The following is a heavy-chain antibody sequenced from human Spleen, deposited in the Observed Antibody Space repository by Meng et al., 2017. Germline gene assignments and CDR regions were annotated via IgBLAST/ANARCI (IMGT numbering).Heavy chain of an antibody. CDR1: GYTFTTYW. CDR2: IYPGDSDT. D-gene: IGHD5-18*01. V-gene: IGHV5-51*01. J-gene: IGHJ4*02. CDR3: TRHRNVRGYSSEIDY. Sequence: GESLKISCNGSGYTFTTYWIGWVRQMPGKGLEWMGIIYPGDSDTRYSQSFQGQVTISVDRSISTAYLQWTSLKASDTAMYYCTRHRNVRGYSSEIDYWGQGTLVTVSS.